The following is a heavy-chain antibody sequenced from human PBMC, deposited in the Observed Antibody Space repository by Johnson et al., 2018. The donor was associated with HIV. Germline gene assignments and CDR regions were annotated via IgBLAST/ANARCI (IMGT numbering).Heavy chain of an antibody. J-gene: IGHJ3*02. V-gene: IGHV3-30*04. CDR3: ARDGVYQGSAFDI. CDR1: GFTFSSYA. D-gene: IGHD2-2*01. Sequence: VLLLESGGGVVQPGRSLRLSCAASGFTFSSYAMHWVRQAPGKGLEWVAVISYDGSNKYYADSVKGRFTISRDNYKDTLYLQMNSLRAEDTAVYYCARDGVYQGSAFDIWGQGTMVTVSS. CDR2: ISYDGSNK.